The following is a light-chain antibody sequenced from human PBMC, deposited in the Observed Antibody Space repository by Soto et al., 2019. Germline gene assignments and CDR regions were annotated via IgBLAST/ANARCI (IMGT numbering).Light chain of an antibody. V-gene: IGKV3-20*01. CDR3: QQSGSSPIFS. Sequence: EIVLTQSPGTLSLSPGEKATLSCRASQRISGNYLAWYQQKPGQAPRLLIYDASSRATGIPDRFSGSGSGTDFTLTISRLEPEDFAVYSCQQSGSSPIFSFGPGTKVDIK. CDR1: QRISGNY. CDR2: DAS. J-gene: IGKJ3*01.